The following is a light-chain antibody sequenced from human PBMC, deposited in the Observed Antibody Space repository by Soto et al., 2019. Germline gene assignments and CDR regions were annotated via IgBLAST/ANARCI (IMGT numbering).Light chain of an antibody. Sequence: EIVLTQSPGTLSLSPGERVTLSCTASQYLSRSYFSWYQQKSGQAPRLLIYDAYRRATGIPDRFSGSGSGTDFTLTIDRLEPEDSAVYHCQQTGDSAWTFGQGTRLEIK. CDR2: DAY. CDR3: QQTGDSAWT. J-gene: IGKJ1*01. CDR1: QYLSRSY. V-gene: IGKV3-20*01.